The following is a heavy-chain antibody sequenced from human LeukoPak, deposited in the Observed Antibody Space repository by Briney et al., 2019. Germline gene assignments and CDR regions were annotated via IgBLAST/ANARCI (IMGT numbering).Heavy chain of an antibody. J-gene: IGHJ4*02. V-gene: IGHV3-74*01. CDR2: INSDGSST. CDR3: GPNLGY. CDR1: GFTFDDYA. Sequence: GRSLRLSCAASGFTFDDYAMHWVRQAPGKGLVWVSRINSDGSSTSYADSVKGRFTISRDNAKNTLYLQMNSLRAEDTAVYYCGPNLGYWGQGTLVTVSS. D-gene: IGHD3-16*01.